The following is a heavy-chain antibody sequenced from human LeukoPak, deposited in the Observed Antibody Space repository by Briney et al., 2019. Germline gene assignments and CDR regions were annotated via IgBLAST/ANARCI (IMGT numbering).Heavy chain of an antibody. Sequence: SETLSLTCTVSGGSISSGPYYWGWIRQPPGKGLEWIGNIYYGENTYYNPSLKSRVTISIDTSKNQFYLKLSSLTAADTAVYFCARRDDSSGYHKIFDLWGRGTLVSVSS. CDR1: GGSISSGPYY. V-gene: IGHV4-39*01. J-gene: IGHJ4*02. CDR2: IYYGENT. D-gene: IGHD3-22*01. CDR3: ARRDDSSGYHKIFDL.